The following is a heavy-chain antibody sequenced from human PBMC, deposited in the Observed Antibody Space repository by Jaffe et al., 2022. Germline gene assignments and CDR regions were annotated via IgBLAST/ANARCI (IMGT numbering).Heavy chain of an antibody. J-gene: IGHJ3*02. CDR2: VSYSGST. CDR1: GDSVTRGTYY. CDR3: ASDYDFWTTEAAGGFQI. Sequence: QVQLQESGPGLVKPSETLSLTCTVSGDSVTRGTYYWSWIRQPPGKGLEWIGYVSYSGSTNYNPSLRSRVTVSIDTSRNQFSLKLTSVTAADTAVYYCASDYDFWTTEAAGGFQIWGQGTMVTVSS. V-gene: IGHV4-61*01. D-gene: IGHD3-3*01.